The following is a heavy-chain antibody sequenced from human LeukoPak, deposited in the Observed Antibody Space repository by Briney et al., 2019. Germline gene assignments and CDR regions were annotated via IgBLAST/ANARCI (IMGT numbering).Heavy chain of an antibody. CDR1: GGSFSGYY. V-gene: IGHV4-34*01. D-gene: IGHD1-1*01. Sequence: SETLSLTCAVYGGSFSGYYWSWIRQPPGKGLEWIGEINHSGSTNYNPSLKSRVTISVDTSKNQFSLKLRSVTAADTAVYYCARVPGNDVDYWGQGTLVTVSS. CDR2: INHSGST. CDR3: ARVPGNDVDY. J-gene: IGHJ4*02.